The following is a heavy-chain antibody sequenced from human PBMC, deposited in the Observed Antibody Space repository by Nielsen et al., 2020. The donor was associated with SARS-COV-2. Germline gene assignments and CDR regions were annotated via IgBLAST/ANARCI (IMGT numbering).Heavy chain of an antibody. V-gene: IGHV3-9*01. J-gene: IGHJ4*02. D-gene: IGHD1-26*01. CDR3: AKVGGSYPY. CDR1: GFTFDDYA. Sequence: SLKISCAASGFTFDDYAMHWVRQAPGKGLEWVSGISWNSGSIGYADSVKGRFTISRDNAKNSLYLQMNSLRAEDTALYYCAKVGGSYPYWGQGTLVTVSS. CDR2: ISWNSGSI.